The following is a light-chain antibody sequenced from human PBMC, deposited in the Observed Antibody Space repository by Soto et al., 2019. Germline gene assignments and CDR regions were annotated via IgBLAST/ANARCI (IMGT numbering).Light chain of an antibody. J-gene: IGKJ4*01. CDR2: DAS. CDR3: QQHSDWPLT. Sequence: EIVLIQSPVPLSLSPGERATLSCRAIQSISSSLAWYPQNRGQAPRLLIFDASNRATGIPVRCSGSGSGTEFTLTIRSLEPDDFTVYYGQQHSDWPLTFGGGTRGEI. CDR1: QSISSS. V-gene: IGKV3-11*01.